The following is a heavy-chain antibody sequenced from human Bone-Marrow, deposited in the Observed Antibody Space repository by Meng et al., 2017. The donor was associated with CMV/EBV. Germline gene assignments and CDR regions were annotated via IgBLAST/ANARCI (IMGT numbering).Heavy chain of an antibody. J-gene: IGHJ5*02. CDR2: INPSGGST. CDR1: TFTSYY. D-gene: IGHD2-2*02. CDR3: ARVGNCSSTSCYKDWFDP. V-gene: IGHV1-46*01. Sequence: TFTSYYMHWVRQAPGQGLEWMGIINPSGGSTSYAQKFQGRVTMTRDTSTSTVYMELSSLRSEDTAVYYCARVGNCSSTSCYKDWFDPWGQGTLVTVSS.